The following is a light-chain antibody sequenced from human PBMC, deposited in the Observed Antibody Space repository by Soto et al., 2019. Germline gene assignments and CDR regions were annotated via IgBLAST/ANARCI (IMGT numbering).Light chain of an antibody. J-gene: IGLJ2*01. Sequence: QSVLTQPPSASVTPGPRVTISCSGSSSNIGSTTVNWYQQLPGTAPKLLIYSNNQRPSGVPDRFSGSKSGTSASRAISGLQSEDDAEYYCAAWDDRLNGPVFGGGTKLPV. V-gene: IGLV1-44*01. CDR1: SSNIGSTT. CDR3: AAWDDRLNGPV. CDR2: SNN.